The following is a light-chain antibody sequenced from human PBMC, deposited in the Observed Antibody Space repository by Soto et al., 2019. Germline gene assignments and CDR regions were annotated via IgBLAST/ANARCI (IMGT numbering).Light chain of an antibody. Sequence: IVLTQSPATLSVSPGERFTLSCRASENVGTNLAWYQQRPGQPPRLLIYGSSTRATGISATFSGSGSRTEFTLTISSLQSEDSAVYYCQQYNNWGLTFGGGTRVEIK. J-gene: IGKJ4*01. CDR1: ENVGTN. CDR2: GSS. V-gene: IGKV3D-15*01. CDR3: QQYNNWGLT.